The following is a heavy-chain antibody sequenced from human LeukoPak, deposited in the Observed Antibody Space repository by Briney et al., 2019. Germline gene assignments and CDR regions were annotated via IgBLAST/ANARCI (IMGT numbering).Heavy chain of an antibody. J-gene: IGHJ4*02. CDR1: GFTFSNHW. D-gene: IGHD1-26*01. CDR2: IKGDESEH. Sequence: GGSLRLSCAASGFTFSNHWMSWVRQAPGKGVEWVANIKGDESEHHYVDSVKDRFTISRDNAKNSLFLQMNSLRVEDTAVYYCARDWSDLTTNPPDYWGQGTLITVSS. V-gene: IGHV3-7*01. CDR3: ARDWSDLTTNPPDY.